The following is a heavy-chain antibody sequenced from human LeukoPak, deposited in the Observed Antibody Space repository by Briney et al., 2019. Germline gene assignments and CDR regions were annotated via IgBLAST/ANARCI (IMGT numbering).Heavy chain of an antibody. CDR2: IYYSGST. D-gene: IGHD6-6*01. J-gene: IGHJ4*02. V-gene: IGHV4-59*01. CDR1: GGSISSYY. CDR3: AGSSSGFVEFDY. Sequence: SETLSLTCTVSGGSISSYYWSWIRQPPGKGLEWIGYIYYSGSTNYNPSLKSRVTISVDTSKNQFSLKLSSVTAADTAVYYCAGSSSGFVEFDYWGQGTLVTVSS.